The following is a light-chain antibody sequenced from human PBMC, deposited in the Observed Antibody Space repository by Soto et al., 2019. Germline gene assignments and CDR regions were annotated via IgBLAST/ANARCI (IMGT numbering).Light chain of an antibody. CDR1: QSVSSY. V-gene: IGKV3-11*01. Sequence: EIVLTQSPATLSLSPGERATLSCRASQSVSSYLAWYQQKPGQAPRLLIYDASNRATGIPARFSGSGSGTAFTITSSSLEHEAFAVYYYQQRSNWPFTFGQGTRLEIK. J-gene: IGKJ5*01. CDR3: QQRSNWPFT. CDR2: DAS.